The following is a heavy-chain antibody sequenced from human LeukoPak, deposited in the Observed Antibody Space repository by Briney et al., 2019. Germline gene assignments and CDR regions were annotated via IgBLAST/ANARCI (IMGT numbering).Heavy chain of an antibody. CDR3: ARGSAELYCSSTSCYTGDWFDP. D-gene: IGHD2-2*02. V-gene: IGHV4-59*12. Sequence: SETLSLTCTVSGGSISSYYWSWIRQPPGKGLEWIGYIYYSGSTNYNPSLKSRVTISVDTSKNQFSLKLSSVTAADTAVYYCARGSAELYCSSTSCYTGDWFDPWGQGTLVTVSS. CDR2: IYYSGST. J-gene: IGHJ5*02. CDR1: GGSISSYY.